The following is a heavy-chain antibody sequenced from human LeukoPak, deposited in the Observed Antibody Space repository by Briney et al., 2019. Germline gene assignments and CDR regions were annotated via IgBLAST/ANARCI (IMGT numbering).Heavy chain of an antibody. J-gene: IGHJ3*02. D-gene: IGHD1-26*01. CDR1: GITFSSYT. Sequence: GGSLRLSCAASGITFSSYTINWVRQAPGKGLEWVSSISSSSSYIYYADSVKGRFTISRDNAKNSLYLQMNSLRAEDTAVYYCARVGHSGGYVAFDIWGQGTMVTVSS. CDR3: ARVGHSGGYVAFDI. V-gene: IGHV3-21*01. CDR2: ISSSSSYI.